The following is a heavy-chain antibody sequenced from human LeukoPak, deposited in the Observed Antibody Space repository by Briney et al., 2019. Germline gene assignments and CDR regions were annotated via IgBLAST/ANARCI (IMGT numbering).Heavy chain of an antibody. V-gene: IGHV4-61*02. D-gene: IGHD4-17*01. Sequence: SETLSLTCTVSGGSISSGSYYWSWIRQPAGKGLEWIGRIYTSGSTNYNPSLKSRVTISVDTSKNQFSLKLSSVTAADTAVYYCAGTTVSYYYYMGVWGKGTTVTVSS. CDR2: IYTSGST. J-gene: IGHJ6*03. CDR1: GGSISSGSYY. CDR3: AGTTVSYYYYMGV.